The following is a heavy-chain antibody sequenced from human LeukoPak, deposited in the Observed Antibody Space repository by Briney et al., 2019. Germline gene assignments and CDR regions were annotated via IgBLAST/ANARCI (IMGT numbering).Heavy chain of an antibody. CDR3: ARATGYRPDDAFDI. CDR1: GFTFSNYA. CDR2: ISYDGSNK. J-gene: IGHJ3*02. V-gene: IGHV3-30-3*01. Sequence: PGGSLRLSCAASGFTFSNYALHWVRQAPGKGLEWVAVISYDGSNKYYADSVKGRFTISRDNPKSTLYLQMNTLRAEDTALYSCARATGYRPDDAFDIWGQGTMVTVSS. D-gene: IGHD3-16*02.